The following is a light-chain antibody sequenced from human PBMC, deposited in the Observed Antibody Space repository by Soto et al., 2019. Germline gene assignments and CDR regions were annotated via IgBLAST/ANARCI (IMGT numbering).Light chain of an antibody. CDR3: QQSYSFPRT. CDR2: DAS. V-gene: IGKV3-15*01. J-gene: IGKJ4*02. Sequence: EIVMTQSPATLSVSPGERATLSCRASQSVSSNLAWYQQKPGQAPRLLIYDASTRATGIPARFSGSGSGTEFTLTISSLQSEDFATYYCQQSYSFPRTFGRGTKVEVK. CDR1: QSVSSN.